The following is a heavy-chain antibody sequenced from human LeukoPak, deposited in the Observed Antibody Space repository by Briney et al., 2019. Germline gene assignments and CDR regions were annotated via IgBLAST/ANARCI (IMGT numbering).Heavy chain of an antibody. D-gene: IGHD3-3*01. J-gene: IGHJ6*02. Sequence: GGSLRLSCAASGFTFSSYAMHWVRQAPGKGLEWVAVISYDGSNKYYADSVKDRFTISRDNSKNTLYLQMNSLRAEDTAVYYCARDARYYDFWSGYPRGYYYGMDVWGQGTTVTVSS. CDR2: ISYDGSNK. CDR1: GFTFSSYA. V-gene: IGHV3-30-3*01. CDR3: ARDARYYDFWSGYPRGYYYGMDV.